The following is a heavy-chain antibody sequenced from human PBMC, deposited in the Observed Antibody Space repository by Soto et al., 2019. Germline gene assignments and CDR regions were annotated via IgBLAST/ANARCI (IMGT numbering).Heavy chain of an antibody. V-gene: IGHV3-23*01. Sequence: PGGSLRLSCVASGFTFTSYAMSWVRQAPGKGLEWVAAISASGGATLHADSVKGRFTISRDNPKNTLHLQMNSLRAEDTAVYYCAKDVEGGSLFRGAFDYWGQGTQVTVSS. CDR1: GFTFTSYA. CDR2: ISASGGAT. CDR3: AKDVEGGSLFRGAFDY. J-gene: IGHJ4*02. D-gene: IGHD1-26*01.